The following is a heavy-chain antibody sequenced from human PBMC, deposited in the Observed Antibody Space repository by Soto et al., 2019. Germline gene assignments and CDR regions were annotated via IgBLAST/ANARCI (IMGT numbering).Heavy chain of an antibody. CDR1: GFTFSSYG. CDR3: AREGGSSSSEVFYYYYYYMDV. D-gene: IGHD6-6*01. V-gene: IGHV3-30*03. Sequence: QVQLVESGGGVVQPGRSLRLSCAASGFTFSSYGMHWVRQAPGKGLEWVAVISYDGSNKYYADSVKGRFTISRDNSKNTLYLQMNSLRAEDTAVYYCAREGGSSSSEVFYYYYYYMDVWGKGTTVTVSS. J-gene: IGHJ6*03. CDR2: ISYDGSNK.